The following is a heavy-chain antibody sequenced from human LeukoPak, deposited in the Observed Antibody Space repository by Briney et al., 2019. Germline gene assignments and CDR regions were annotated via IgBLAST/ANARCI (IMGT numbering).Heavy chain of an antibody. V-gene: IGHV3-66*01. D-gene: IGHD4-17*01. CDR1: GFTFSSYA. J-gene: IGHJ4*02. CDR2: IYSGGST. Sequence: PGGSLRLSCAASGFTFSSYAMSWVRQAPGKGLEWVSVIYSGGSTYYADSVKGRFTISRDNSKNTLYLQMNSLRAEDTAVYYCARVSSVKGCFDYWGQGTLVTVSS. CDR3: ARVSSVKGCFDY.